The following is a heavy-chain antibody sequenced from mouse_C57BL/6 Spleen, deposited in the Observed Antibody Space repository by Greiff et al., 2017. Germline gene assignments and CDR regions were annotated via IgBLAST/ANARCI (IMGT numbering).Heavy chain of an antibody. J-gene: IGHJ4*01. Sequence: EVKLVESGGGLVKPGGSLKLSCAASGFTFSDYGMHWVRQAPEKGLEWVAYISSGSSTIYYADTVKGRFTISRDNAKNTLLLQMTSLRSEDTAMYYCARTSDYYAMDYWGQGTSVTVSS. CDR2: ISSGSSTI. CDR1: GFTFSDYG. CDR3: ARTSDYYAMDY. V-gene: IGHV5-17*01.